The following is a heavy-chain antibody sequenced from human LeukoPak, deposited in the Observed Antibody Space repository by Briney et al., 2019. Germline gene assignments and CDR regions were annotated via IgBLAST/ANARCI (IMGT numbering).Heavy chain of an antibody. V-gene: IGHV4-39*01. CDR1: GDSINDDDYY. CDR2: VSYGGST. J-gene: IGHJ4*02. D-gene: IGHD3-9*01. Sequence: SETLSLTCTVSGDSINDDDYYWGWIRQPPGKGLEHIGSVSYGGSTYYSPSLKSRVNIYIDISKNQFSLKLRSVTAADTAVYYCARILGDYNILTGLYLNYNFDYWGQGTLVTVSS. CDR3: ARILGDYNILTGLYLNYNFDY.